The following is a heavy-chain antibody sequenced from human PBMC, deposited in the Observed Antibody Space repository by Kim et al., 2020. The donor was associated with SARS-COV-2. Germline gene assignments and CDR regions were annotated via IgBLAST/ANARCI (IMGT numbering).Heavy chain of an antibody. CDR3: ARDPLIVGATTHFDL. D-gene: IGHD1-26*01. CDR1: RFSLSGYY. CDR2: TNSEGSST. Sequence: GGSLRLSCAASRFSLSGYYMHWVRQVPGKGLVWLSRTNSEGSSTSYADSVKGRFTVSRDTASDTLYLQMNSLRAEDTAVYYCARDPLIVGATTHFDLWG. J-gene: IGHJ2*01. V-gene: IGHV3-74*01.